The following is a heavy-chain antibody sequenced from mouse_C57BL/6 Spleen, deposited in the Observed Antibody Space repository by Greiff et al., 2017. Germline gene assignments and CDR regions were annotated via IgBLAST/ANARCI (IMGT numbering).Heavy chain of an antibody. D-gene: IGHD1-1*01. CDR1: GFNIKDDY. CDR2: IDPENGDT. J-gene: IGHJ1*03. CDR3: TTSPHYYGSRGWYFDV. Sequence: EVQLQQSGAELVRPGASVKLSCTASGFNIKDDYMHWVKQRPEQGLEWIGWIDPENGDTEYASKFQGKAAITADTSSNTAYLQLSSLTSEDTAVYYCTTSPHYYGSRGWYFDVWGTGTTVTVSS. V-gene: IGHV14-4*01.